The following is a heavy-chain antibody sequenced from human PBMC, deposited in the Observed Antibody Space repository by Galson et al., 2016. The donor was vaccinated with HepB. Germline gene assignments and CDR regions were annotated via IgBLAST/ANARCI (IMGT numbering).Heavy chain of an antibody. J-gene: IGHJ4*02. CDR1: GFTFSSNW. D-gene: IGHD4-17*01. V-gene: IGHV3-7*04. CDR3: ARGPDYGDWVDFLDC. Sequence: SLRLSCATSGFTFSSNWMSWVRQAPGKGLERVANIKQDGTENYVDSVKGRFTISRDNAKNSLYLQMNSLRAEDTAAYYRARGPDYGDWVDFLDCWGQGTLVTVSS. CDR2: IKQDGTE.